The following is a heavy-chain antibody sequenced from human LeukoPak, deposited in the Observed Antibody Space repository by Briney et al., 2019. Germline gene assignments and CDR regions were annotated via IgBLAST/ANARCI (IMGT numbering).Heavy chain of an antibody. V-gene: IGHV1-18*01. CDR1: GYTFNTYG. Sequence: GASVKVSCKASGYTFNTYGITWVRQAPGQGLEWMGWISPYNGNTNYAQKFQGRVTITADESTSTAYMELSSLRSEDTAVYYCARGSGMIVVNDAFDIWGQGTMVTVSS. D-gene: IGHD3-22*01. CDR3: ARGSGMIVVNDAFDI. J-gene: IGHJ3*02. CDR2: ISPYNGNT.